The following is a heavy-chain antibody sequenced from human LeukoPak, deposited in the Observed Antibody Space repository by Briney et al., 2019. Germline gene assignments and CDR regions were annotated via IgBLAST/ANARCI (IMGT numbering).Heavy chain of an antibody. Sequence: KPGASVKVSCKASGYTFTRYAMNWVRQAPRQGLEWMGWINTNTGNPTYAQGFTGRFVLSLDTAVSTAYLQISSLKAEDTAVYYCARSYCSTTSCYRNFDYWGQGTLVTVSS. V-gene: IGHV7-4-1*02. D-gene: IGHD2-2*01. J-gene: IGHJ4*02. CDR1: GYTFTRYA. CDR2: INTNTGNP. CDR3: ARSYCSTTSCYRNFDY.